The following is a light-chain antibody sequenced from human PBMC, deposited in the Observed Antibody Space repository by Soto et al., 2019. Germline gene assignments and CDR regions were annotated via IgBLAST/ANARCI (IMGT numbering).Light chain of an antibody. CDR1: QSGGNN. Sequence: EILLTQSPATLSSSAGERATLSCRASQSGGNNLAWYQQKSGQAPGLLICEASTRASGVSARFSGSGSGTDFTLTISSLEPEDLAVYYCQQHANWPLTFGGGTKVDIK. V-gene: IGKV3-11*01. CDR2: EAS. CDR3: QQHANWPLT. J-gene: IGKJ4*02.